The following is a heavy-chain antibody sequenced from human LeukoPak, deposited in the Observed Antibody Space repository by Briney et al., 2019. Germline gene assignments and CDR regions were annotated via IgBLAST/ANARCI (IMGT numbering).Heavy chain of an antibody. Sequence: PGGSLRLSCAASEFTFSSYGMHWVRQAPGKGLEWVAVISYDGSNKYYADSVKGRFTISRDNSKNTLYLQMNSLRAEDTAVYYCAKDGSSWYIDPWGQGTLVTVSS. J-gene: IGHJ5*02. D-gene: IGHD6-13*01. CDR1: EFTFSSYG. CDR2: ISYDGSNK. CDR3: AKDGSSWYIDP. V-gene: IGHV3-30*18.